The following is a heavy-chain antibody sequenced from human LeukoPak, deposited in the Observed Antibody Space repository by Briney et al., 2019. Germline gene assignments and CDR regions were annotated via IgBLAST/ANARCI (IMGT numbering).Heavy chain of an antibody. Sequence: PSETLSLTCAVSGGSISSSNWWGWVRQPPGEGLEWIGEIYHTGSTNYNPSLKSRVTMSIDKSRNQFSLKVSSMTAADTAVYYCLYGGNSGDWVYWGQGTLVIVSS. CDR3: LYGGNSGDWVY. J-gene: IGHJ4*02. CDR1: GGSISSSNW. D-gene: IGHD4-23*01. V-gene: IGHV4-4*02. CDR2: IYHTGST.